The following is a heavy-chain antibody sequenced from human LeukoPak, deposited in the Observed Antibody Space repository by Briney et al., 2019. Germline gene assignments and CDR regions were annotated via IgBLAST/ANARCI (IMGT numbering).Heavy chain of an antibody. D-gene: IGHD3-3*01. CDR1: GFTFSSYA. V-gene: IGHV3-23*01. CDR2: ISGSGGST. CDR3: AKDVLRFLAGYFDY. Sequence: GGSLRLSCAASGFTFSSYAMSWVRQATGKGLEWVSAISGSGGSTYYADSVKGRFTISRDNSKNTLYLQMNSLRAEDTAVYYCAKDVLRFLAGYFDYWGQGTLVTVSS. J-gene: IGHJ4*02.